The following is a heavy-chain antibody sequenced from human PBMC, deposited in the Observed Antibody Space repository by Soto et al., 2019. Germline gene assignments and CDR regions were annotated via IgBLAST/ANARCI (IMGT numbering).Heavy chain of an antibody. CDR2: IIPIFGTA. D-gene: IGHD6-19*01. Sequence: QVQLVQSGAEVKKPGSSVKVSCKASGGTFSSYAISWVRQAPGQGLEWMGGIIPIFGTANYAQKFQGRVTITADESTSTAYRERSRLRSEDTAVYYCARGRGAYISGWYGMDYWGQGTLVTVSS. J-gene: IGHJ4*02. V-gene: IGHV1-69*01. CDR3: ARGRGAYISGWYGMDY. CDR1: GGTFSSYA.